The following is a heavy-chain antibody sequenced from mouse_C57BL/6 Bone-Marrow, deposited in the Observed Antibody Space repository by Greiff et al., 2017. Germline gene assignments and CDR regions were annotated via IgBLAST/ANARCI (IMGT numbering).Heavy chain of an antibody. Sequence: VQLKESGAELVKPGASVKLSCTASGFNIKDYYMHWVKQRTEQGLEWIGRIVPEDGETKYAPQFQGKAPITADTSSNTAYLQISSLTSEDTAVYYCARLFAYWGQGTLVTVSA. CDR2: IVPEDGET. CDR1: GFNIKDYY. CDR3: ARLFAY. J-gene: IGHJ3*01. V-gene: IGHV14-2*01.